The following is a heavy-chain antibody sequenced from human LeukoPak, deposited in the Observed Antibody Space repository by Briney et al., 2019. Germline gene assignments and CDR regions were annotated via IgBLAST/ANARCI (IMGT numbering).Heavy chain of an antibody. CDR3: VTDRARLFWYFDV. Sequence: GASVTVSCKVSVSTLSDLSIHWVRQAPGKGLEYVGGSDPEDGETFHAQNFQGRITMTEDTSIDTAYMELSSPRSEDTAVYYCVTDRARLFWYFDVWGRGTLVTVSS. J-gene: IGHJ2*01. CDR2: SDPEDGET. CDR1: VSTLSDLS. D-gene: IGHD6-6*01. V-gene: IGHV1-24*01.